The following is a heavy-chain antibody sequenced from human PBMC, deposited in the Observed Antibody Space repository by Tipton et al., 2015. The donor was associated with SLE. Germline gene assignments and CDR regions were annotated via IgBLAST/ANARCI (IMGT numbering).Heavy chain of an antibody. V-gene: IGHV3-30*02. CDR3: ARNTPTASYYYGMDV. D-gene: IGHD1/OR15-1a*01. CDR2: MRFDENHK. CDR1: GFTFSAYG. Sequence: GSLRLSCAASGFTFSAYGMHWVRQAPGKGLQWVAFMRFDENHKYYADSVRGRFTISRDNSKNTLYLQMNSLRAEDTAVYYCARNTPTASYYYGMDVWGQGTTVTVSS. J-gene: IGHJ6*02.